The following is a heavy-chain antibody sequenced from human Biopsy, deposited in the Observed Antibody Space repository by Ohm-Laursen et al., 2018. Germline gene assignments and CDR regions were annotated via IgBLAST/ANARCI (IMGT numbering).Heavy chain of an antibody. CDR1: GDSFTNYY. V-gene: IGHV4-34*01. CDR2: ISLSGST. D-gene: IGHD2-15*01. Sequence: SETLSLTCVVYGDSFTNYYWIWIRQPPGKGLEWIGEISLSGSTNYNPSLESRVTISVDTSKNHFSLNLTSVTAADTAMYYCARGVGDASPYNWGQGTQVTVSS. J-gene: IGHJ4*02. CDR3: ARGVGDASPYN.